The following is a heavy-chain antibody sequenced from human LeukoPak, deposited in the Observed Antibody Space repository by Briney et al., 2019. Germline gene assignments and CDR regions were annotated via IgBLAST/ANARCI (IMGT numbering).Heavy chain of an antibody. V-gene: IGHV3-30*18. Sequence: GRSLRLSCAASGFTFSGYGMHWVRQAPGKGLEWVAVISYDGSNKYYADSVKGRFTISRDNSKNTLYLQMNSLRAEDTAVYYCAKAPGMVAYYFDYWGQGTLVTVSS. CDR3: AKAPGMVAYYFDY. D-gene: IGHD1-26*01. CDR1: GFTFSGYG. CDR2: ISYDGSNK. J-gene: IGHJ4*02.